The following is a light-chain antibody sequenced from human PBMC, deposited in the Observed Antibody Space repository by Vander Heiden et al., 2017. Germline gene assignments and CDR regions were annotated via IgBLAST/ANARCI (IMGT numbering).Light chain of an antibody. CDR3: QYSDIDSRGV. V-gene: IGLV6-57*01. CDR2: DDD. CDR1: SGSIDSNY. J-gene: IGLJ3*02. Sequence: NFMLTQPRSVSESPGTTVIISCTRSSGSIDSNYVQWYQQRPGSSPTTLIYDDDQRPSGVSHRFSGSIDSSSNSASLTISGLKTEDEADYYCQYSDIDSRGVFGGGTKLTVL.